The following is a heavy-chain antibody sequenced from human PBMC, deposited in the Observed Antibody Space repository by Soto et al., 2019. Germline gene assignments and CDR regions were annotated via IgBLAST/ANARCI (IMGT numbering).Heavy chain of an antibody. CDR2: IKGDGSDK. J-gene: IGHJ4*02. Sequence: GGSLRLSCAASGFTFNKFWMSWVRQAPGKGLEFVASIKGDGSDKYYVDSVRGRFTISRDNSKNTLYLQMNSLRAEDTAVYYCADGFVYASFDYWGQGTLVTVSS. D-gene: IGHD2-8*01. CDR1: GFTFNKFW. V-gene: IGHV3-7*03. CDR3: ADGFVYASFDY.